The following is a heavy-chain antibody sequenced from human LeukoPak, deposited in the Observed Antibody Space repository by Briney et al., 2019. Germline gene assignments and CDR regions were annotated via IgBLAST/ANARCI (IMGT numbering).Heavy chain of an antibody. CDR1: AFTFSSYT. Sequence: GGSLRLSCAASAFTFSSYTMSWVRQAPGKGLEWVSAVSNSGASTYYADSVKGRFTISRDNSKNTLYLQMISLRAEDTAVYYCTKDGYVSWAYQLSHFDYWGPGTLVTVSS. CDR3: TKDGYVSWAYQLSHFDY. CDR2: VSNSGAST. J-gene: IGHJ4*02. V-gene: IGHV3-23*01. D-gene: IGHD2-2*03.